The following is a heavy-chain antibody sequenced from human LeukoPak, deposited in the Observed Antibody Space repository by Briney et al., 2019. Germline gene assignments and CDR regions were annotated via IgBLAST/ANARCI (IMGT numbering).Heavy chain of an antibody. V-gene: IGHV3-23*01. CDR1: GFIFSSYA. J-gene: IGHJ4*02. D-gene: IGHD6-13*01. CDR2: ISGSGSST. CDR3: AKDSSYSSSWYY. Sequence: GGSLRLSCAASGFIFSSYAMSWVRQAPGKGLEWVSAISGSGSSTYYADSVKGRFTISRDNSKNTLYLQMNSLRAEDTAVYYCAKDSSYSSSWYYWGQGTLVTVSS.